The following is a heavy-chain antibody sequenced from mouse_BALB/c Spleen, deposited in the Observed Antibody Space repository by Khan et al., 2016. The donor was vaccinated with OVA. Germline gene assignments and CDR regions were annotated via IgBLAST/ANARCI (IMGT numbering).Heavy chain of an antibody. CDR3: ARTASIKN. CDR1: GYSITSGYG. D-gene: IGHD1-2*01. CDR2: ISYSGST. V-gene: IGHV3-2*02. J-gene: IGHJ2*01. Sequence: EVKLEESGPGLVKPSQSLSLTCTVTGYSITSGYGWNWIRQFPGNKLEWMGYISYSGSTNYNPSLKSRISITRDTSKNQFFLQLNSVTTEDTATYFCARTASIKNWGQGTTLTVSS.